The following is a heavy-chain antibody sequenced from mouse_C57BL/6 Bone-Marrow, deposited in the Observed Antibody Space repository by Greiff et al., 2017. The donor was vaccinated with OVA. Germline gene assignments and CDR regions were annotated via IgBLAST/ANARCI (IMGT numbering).Heavy chain of an antibody. V-gene: IGHV3-6*01. D-gene: IGHD2-3*01. CDR2: ISYDGSN. CDR1: GYSITSGYY. Sequence: VQLKESGPGLVKPSQSLSLTCSVTGYSITSGYYWNWIRQFPGNKLEWKGYISYDGSNNYNPSLKNRISITRDTSKNQFFLKLNSVTTEDTATYYCARGYDGYYEYFDVWGTGTTVTVSS. J-gene: IGHJ1*03. CDR3: ARGYDGYYEYFDV.